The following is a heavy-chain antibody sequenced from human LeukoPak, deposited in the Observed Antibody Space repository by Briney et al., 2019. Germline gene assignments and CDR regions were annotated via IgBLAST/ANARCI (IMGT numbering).Heavy chain of an antibody. V-gene: IGHV3-21*01. Sequence: GGSLRLSCAASGFTFSTYSMNWVRQAPGKGLEWVSSISSSSTYIYYADSVRGRFTISRDNAKNSLYLQMNSLRAEDTAVYYCARYISWWDVWGKGTTVTISS. CDR3: ARYISWWDV. D-gene: IGHD6-13*01. J-gene: IGHJ6*04. CDR1: GFTFSTYS. CDR2: ISSSSTYI.